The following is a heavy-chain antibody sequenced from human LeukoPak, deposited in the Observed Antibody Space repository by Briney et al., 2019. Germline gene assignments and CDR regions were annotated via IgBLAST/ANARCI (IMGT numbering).Heavy chain of an antibody. D-gene: IGHD2-15*01. J-gene: IGHJ4*02. CDR1: GFILSSYA. CDR3: AKARGEQNGGSNY. V-gene: IGHV3-23*01. CDR2: ISGSGGSI. Sequence: GGSLRLSCATSGFILSSYAMSWVRQAPGRGLEWVSSISGSGGSIYYADSVKGRFTISRDNSKNTLYLQMNSLRAEDTAVYYCAKARGEQNGGSNYWGQGTQVIVSS.